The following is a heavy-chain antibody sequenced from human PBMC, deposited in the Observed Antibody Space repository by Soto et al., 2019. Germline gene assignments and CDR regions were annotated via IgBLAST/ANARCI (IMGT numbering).Heavy chain of an antibody. D-gene: IGHD3-22*01. J-gene: IGHJ4*02. V-gene: IGHV1-24*01. CDR1: GYTLTELS. CDR3: ATPSHHYYDSSGYYAYYFDY. Sequence: ASVKVSCKVSGYTLTELSMHWVRQAPGKGLEWMGGFDPEDGETIYAQKFKGRVTMTEDTSTDTDYMELSSLRSEDTAVYYCATPSHHYYDSSGYYAYYFDYWGQGTLVTVSS. CDR2: FDPEDGET.